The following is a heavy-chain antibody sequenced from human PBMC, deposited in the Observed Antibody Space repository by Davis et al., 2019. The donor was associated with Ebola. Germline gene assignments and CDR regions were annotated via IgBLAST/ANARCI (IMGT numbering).Heavy chain of an antibody. Sequence: GESLKISCAASGFTVSSNYMSWVRQAPGKGLEWVSVIYSGGSTYYADSVKGRFTISRDNSKNTLYLQMNSLRAEDTAVYYCARGASYYYYYGMDVWGQGTTVTVSS. V-gene: IGHV3-53*01. CDR2: IYSGGST. CDR1: GFTVSSNY. CDR3: ARGASYYYYYGMDV. J-gene: IGHJ6*02.